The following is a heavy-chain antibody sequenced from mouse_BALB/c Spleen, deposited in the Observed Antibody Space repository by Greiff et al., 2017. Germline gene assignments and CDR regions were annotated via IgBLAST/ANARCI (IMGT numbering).Heavy chain of an antibody. J-gene: IGHJ2*01. Sequence: QVQLKQSGAELAKPGASVKMSCKASGYTFTSYWMHWVKQRPGQGLEWIGYINPSTGYTEYNQKFKDKATLTADKSSSTAYMQLSSLTSEDSAVYYCARQSYYYGSSSYYFDYWGQGTTLTVSS. V-gene: IGHV1-7*01. CDR1: GYTFTSYW. D-gene: IGHD1-1*01. CDR3: ARQSYYYGSSSYYFDY. CDR2: INPSTGYT.